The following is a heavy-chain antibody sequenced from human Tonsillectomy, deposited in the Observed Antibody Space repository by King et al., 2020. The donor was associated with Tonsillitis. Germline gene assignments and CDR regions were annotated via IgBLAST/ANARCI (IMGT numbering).Heavy chain of an antibody. CDR3: ARSDVVPAAIFDY. V-gene: IGHV1-2*02. J-gene: IGHJ4*02. Sequence: VQLVESGAEVKKPGASVKVSCKASGYTFTGYYMHWVRQAPGQGLEWMGWINPNSGATNYAQKFQGRVTMTRDTSISTAYMELSRLGSDDTAVYYCARSDVVPAAIFDYWGQGTLVTVSS. CDR2: INPNSGAT. CDR1: GYTFTGYY. D-gene: IGHD2-2*01.